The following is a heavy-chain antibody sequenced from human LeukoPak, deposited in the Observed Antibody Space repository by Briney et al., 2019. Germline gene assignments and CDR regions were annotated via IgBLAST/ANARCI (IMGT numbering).Heavy chain of an antibody. Sequence: SETLSLTCTVSGGSISSYYWSWIRQPPGKGLEWIGYIYYSGSTNYNPSLKSRVAISVDTSKNQFSLKLSSVTAADTAVYYCARVVGPGTYYYDSSGYGDIDYWGQGTLVTVSS. D-gene: IGHD3-22*01. CDR2: IYYSGST. CDR3: ARVVGPGTYYYDSSGYGDIDY. J-gene: IGHJ4*02. CDR1: GGSISSYY. V-gene: IGHV4-59*01.